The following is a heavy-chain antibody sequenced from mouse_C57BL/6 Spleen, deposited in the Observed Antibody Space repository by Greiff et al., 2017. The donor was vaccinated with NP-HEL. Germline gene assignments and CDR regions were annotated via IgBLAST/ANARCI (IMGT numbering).Heavy chain of an antibody. CDR2: IDPSDSYT. V-gene: IGHV1-50*01. J-gene: IGHJ2*01. D-gene: IGHD1-1*01. CDR3: ARGGIYYYGSSYVRNYFDY. Sequence: QVQLQQPGAELVKPGASVKLSCKASGYTFTSYWMQWVKQRPGQGLEWIGEIDPSDSYTNYNQKFKGKATLTVDTSSSTAYMQLSSLTSEDSAVYYCARGGIYYYGSSYVRNYFDYWGQGTTLTVSS. CDR1: GYTFTSYW.